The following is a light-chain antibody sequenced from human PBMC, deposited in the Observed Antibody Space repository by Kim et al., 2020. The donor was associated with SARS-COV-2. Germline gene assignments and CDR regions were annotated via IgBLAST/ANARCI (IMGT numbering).Light chain of an antibody. CDR3: QVWDGYSDHQI. J-gene: IGLJ2*01. CDR1: SSATKS. V-gene: IGLV3-21*03. Sequence: APGTTPIITGGGDSSATKSVHWYQQKPGQAPVLVVYDDVDRPAGIPERFSGSNSGNSATLTITRVEAGDEADYYCQVWDGYSDHQIFGGGTQLTVL. CDR2: DDV.